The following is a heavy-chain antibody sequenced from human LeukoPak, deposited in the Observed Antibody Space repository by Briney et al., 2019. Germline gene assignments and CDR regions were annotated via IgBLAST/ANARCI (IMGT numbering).Heavy chain of an antibody. D-gene: IGHD5-24*01. CDR1: GFTCSSYW. Sequence: AGSLRLSCAASGFTCSSYWLSWVRQAPGKGLEWVANIDKDGSKKYYVDSVKGRFTISRDNAKNSPYLQMNSLRVEDTAVYYCARDGIDGFIDFWGQGTLVTVSS. J-gene: IGHJ4*02. CDR2: IDKDGSKK. V-gene: IGHV3-7*01. CDR3: ARDGIDGFIDF.